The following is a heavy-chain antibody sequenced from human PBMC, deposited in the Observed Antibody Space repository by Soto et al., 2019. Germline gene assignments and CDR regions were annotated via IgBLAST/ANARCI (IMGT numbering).Heavy chain of an antibody. CDR1: GFTFSGYW. CDR2: INSDGSTT. CDR3: ARDRRGRYYDSSGSRFDP. J-gene: IGHJ5*02. D-gene: IGHD3-22*01. Sequence: GGSLRLSCAVSGFTFSGYWMHWVRQAPGKGLVWVSRINSDGSTTSYADSVKGRFTISRDNAKNTLHLQMNSLRAEDTAVYYCARDRRGRYYDSSGSRFDPWGQGTLVTVSS. V-gene: IGHV3-74*01.